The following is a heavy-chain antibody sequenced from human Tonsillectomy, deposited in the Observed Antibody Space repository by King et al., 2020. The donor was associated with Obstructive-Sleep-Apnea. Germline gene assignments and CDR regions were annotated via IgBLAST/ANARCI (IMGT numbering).Heavy chain of an antibody. D-gene: IGHD3-22*01. CDR3: ARDPLLITEAFDI. Sequence: VQLVQSGSELKKPGASVKVSCKASGYSFTSYGMNWVRQAPGQGLEWMGWINTNTGHPTSAQGFTGRFVFSLDTSVSTAYLQISSLKAEDTAVYYCARDPLLITEAFDIWGQGTMVTVSS. CDR1: GYSFTSYG. J-gene: IGHJ3*02. V-gene: IGHV7-4-1*02. CDR2: INTNTGHP.